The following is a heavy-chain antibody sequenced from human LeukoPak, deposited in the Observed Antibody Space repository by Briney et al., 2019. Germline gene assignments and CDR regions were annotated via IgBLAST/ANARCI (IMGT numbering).Heavy chain of an antibody. J-gene: IGHJ4*02. Sequence: GGSLRLSCAASGFTFSDYYMSWIRQAPGKGLEWVSYISSSGGTTFYADSVKGRFTISRDNAKSSLYLQMNSLRADDTAVYYCARQKGLALDYWGQGTLVTVSS. D-gene: IGHD3/OR15-3a*01. V-gene: IGHV3-11*01. CDR1: GFTFSDYY. CDR3: ARQKGLALDY. CDR2: ISSSGGTT.